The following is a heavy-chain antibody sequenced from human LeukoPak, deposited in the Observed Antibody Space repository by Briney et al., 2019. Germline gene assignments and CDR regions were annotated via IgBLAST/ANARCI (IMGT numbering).Heavy chain of an antibody. CDR3: ARTYSSGWYRYFDY. Sequence: SETLSLTCTVSGASISSYYWSWIRQTPGKGLEWIGYTYYSGSTNYNPSLKSRVTISLDTSKNQFSLNLSSVTAADTAVCYCARTYSSGWYRYFDYWGQGTLVTVSS. CDR1: GASISSYY. CDR2: TYYSGST. D-gene: IGHD6-19*01. J-gene: IGHJ4*02. V-gene: IGHV4-59*08.